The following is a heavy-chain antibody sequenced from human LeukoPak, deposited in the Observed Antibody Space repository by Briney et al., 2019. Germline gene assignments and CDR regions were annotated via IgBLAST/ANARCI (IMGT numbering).Heavy chain of an antibody. CDR1: GGTFSSYA. CDR2: IIPIFGTA. CDR3: ARDTTMIRRQPNWFDP. J-gene: IGHJ5*02. Sequence: SVKVSCKASGGTFSSYAISWVRQAPGQGLEWMGGIIPIFGTANYAQKFQGRVTITADESTSTAYMELSSLRSEDTAVYYCARDTTMIRRQPNWFDPWGQGTLVTVSS. V-gene: IGHV1-69*13. D-gene: IGHD3-10*01.